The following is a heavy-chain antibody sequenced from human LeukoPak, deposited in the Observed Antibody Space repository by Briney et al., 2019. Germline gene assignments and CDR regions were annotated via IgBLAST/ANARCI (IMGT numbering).Heavy chain of an antibody. CDR1: GYTFTGSY. D-gene: IGHD3-22*01. CDR2: INPNNGGT. CDR3: ARDFYSETSGRFDP. V-gene: IGHV1-2*02. Sequence: GASVKVCCKASGYTFTGSYMHWVRQAPGQGLEWMGWINPNNGGTRYAQKFQGRVTMTKDTSITTAYMELSRLTSDDTAVYYCARDFYSETSGRFDPWGQGTLVTVSS. J-gene: IGHJ5*02.